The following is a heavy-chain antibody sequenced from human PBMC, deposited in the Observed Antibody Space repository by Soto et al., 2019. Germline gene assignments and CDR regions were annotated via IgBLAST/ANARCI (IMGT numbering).Heavy chain of an antibody. J-gene: IGHJ4*02. V-gene: IGHV4-39*01. D-gene: IGHD3-9*01. Sequence: QLQLQESGPGLVKPSEALSLTCSVSGGSISSSSYYWGWIRQPPGTGLEWLGSIYYSGSTYYNPSLKRRITLSIDKSKNQLSLKMSSLTAADTTVYYCARLEGLATISYYFDFWGQGTLATVSS. CDR2: IYYSGST. CDR1: GGSISSSSYY. CDR3: ARLEGLATISYYFDF.